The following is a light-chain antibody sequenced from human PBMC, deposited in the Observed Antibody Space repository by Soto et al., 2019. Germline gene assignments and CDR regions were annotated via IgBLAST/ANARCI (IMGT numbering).Light chain of an antibody. CDR3: QQSYNSPQT. CDR2: AAS. V-gene: IGKV1-39*01. Sequence: DIQMTQSPSALCASVGDEVTMTCRASQTIMTYLNWYQLKPGKPPRLLIYAASSLQSGVPSRFSGSGSGTDFTLTISSLQPEDFATYSCQQSYNSPQTFGQGTTVDIK. CDR1: QTIMTY. J-gene: IGKJ1*01.